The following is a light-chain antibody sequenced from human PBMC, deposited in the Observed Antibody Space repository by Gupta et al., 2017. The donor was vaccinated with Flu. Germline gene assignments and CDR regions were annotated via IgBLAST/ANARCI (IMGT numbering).Light chain of an antibody. V-gene: IGKV1-39*01. CDR1: QSISSY. Sequence: DIQTTQFPSTLSASEGDRVTITCRASQSISSYLNWYQQKPGKAPKLLIHTASTLQSEVPSRFSGSGSGTDFTLTISSLQPEDFATYYCQQYYTTPRTFGQGTKLEIK. J-gene: IGKJ2*01. CDR2: TAS. CDR3: QQYYTTPRT.